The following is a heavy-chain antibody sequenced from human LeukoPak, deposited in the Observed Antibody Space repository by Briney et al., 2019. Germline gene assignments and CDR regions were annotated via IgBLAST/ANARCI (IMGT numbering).Heavy chain of an antibody. Sequence: PGGSLRLSCAASGFTVGNVYMTWVRQAPGKGLEWVGRAISKSSGGTSDYSAVVKGRSTISRDESANTIYLQTHNLTSEDTAGYYCAASMVSGGFDIWGQGTMVTVSS. V-gene: IGHV3-15*05. D-gene: IGHD1-14*01. CDR3: AASMVSGGFDI. CDR1: GFTVGNVY. CDR2: AISKSSGGTS. J-gene: IGHJ3*02.